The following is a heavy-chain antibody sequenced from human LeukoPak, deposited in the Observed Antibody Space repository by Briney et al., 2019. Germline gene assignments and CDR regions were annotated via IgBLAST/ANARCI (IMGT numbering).Heavy chain of an antibody. Sequence: GGSLRLSCAASGLTFNSYWMHWVRQVAGKGLVWVARINGGASNTTYADSVKGRFTISRDNAKNTLYLQMNSLRVDDTAVYYCARAMPHEIWFEPWGQGSLVTVSS. V-gene: IGHV3-74*03. CDR2: INGGASNT. D-gene: IGHD2-2*01. J-gene: IGHJ5*02. CDR1: GLTFNSYW. CDR3: ARAMPHEIWFEP.